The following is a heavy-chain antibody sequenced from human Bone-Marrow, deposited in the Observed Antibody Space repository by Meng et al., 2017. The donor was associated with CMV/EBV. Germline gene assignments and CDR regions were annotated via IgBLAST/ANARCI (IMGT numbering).Heavy chain of an antibody. CDR1: GFTFDDYG. J-gene: IGHJ6*02. CDR2: INWNGGST. D-gene: IGHD2-2*01. CDR3: ARSPRRYYCSSTSCYSDYYYGMDV. V-gene: IGHV3-20*04. Sequence: GESLKISCAASGFTFDDYGMSWVRQAPGKGLEWVSGINWNGGSTGYADSVKGRFTISRDNAKNSLYLQMNSLRAEDTALYYCARSPRRYYCSSTSCYSDYYYGMDVWGQGTTVTFSS.